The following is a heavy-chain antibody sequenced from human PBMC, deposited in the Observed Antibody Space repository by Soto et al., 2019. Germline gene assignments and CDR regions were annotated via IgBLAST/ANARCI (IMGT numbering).Heavy chain of an antibody. J-gene: IGHJ4*02. CDR3: AKWDRDYYDSSGYYCDY. V-gene: IGHV3-23*01. D-gene: IGHD3-22*01. CDR2: ISGSGGST. CDR1: GFTFGDYA. Sequence: GGSLRLSCAASGFTFGDYAMHWVRQAPGKGLEWVSAISGSGGSTYYADSVKGRFTISRDNSKNTLYLQMNGLRAGDTAVYYCAKWDRDYYDSSGYYCDYWGQGTLVTVSS.